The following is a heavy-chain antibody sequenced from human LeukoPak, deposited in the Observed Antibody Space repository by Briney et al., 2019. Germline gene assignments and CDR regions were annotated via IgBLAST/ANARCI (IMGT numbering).Heavy chain of an antibody. CDR1: GFRFRTYE. CDR2: IDSNSRMI. J-gene: IGHJ6*03. Sequence: PGGSLRLSCAASGFRFRTYEMDWVRQAPGKGLEWISYIDSNSRMIHYADSVRGRFTISRDNAKNSLFLQMNNLRAEDTAVYYCARHGLSGTYPLVDHYMDVWGKGTTVTVSS. D-gene: IGHD1-26*01. V-gene: IGHV3-48*03. CDR3: ARHGLSGTYPLVDHYMDV.